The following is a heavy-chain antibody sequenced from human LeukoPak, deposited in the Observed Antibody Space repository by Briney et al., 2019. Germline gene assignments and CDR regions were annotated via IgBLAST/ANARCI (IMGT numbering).Heavy chain of an antibody. CDR1: GGTFSSYA. CDR3: ARDGHSGYDLGGMDV. J-gene: IGHJ6*04. D-gene: IGHD5-12*01. CDR2: IIPIFGAP. Sequence: ASVKVSCKASGGTFSSYAIHWVRQAPGQGLEWMGGIIPIFGAPNYAQKFQGRVTITADKSTSTAYMELSSLRSEDTAVYYCARDGHSGYDLGGMDVWGKGTTVTVSS. V-gene: IGHV1-69*06.